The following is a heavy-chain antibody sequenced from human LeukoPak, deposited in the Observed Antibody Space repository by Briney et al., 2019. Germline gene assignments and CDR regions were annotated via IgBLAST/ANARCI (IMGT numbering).Heavy chain of an antibody. V-gene: IGHV4-39*01. Sequence: SETLSLTCTVSGGSISSSGYYWGWIRQPPGKGLEWIGSIYYSGSTYYNPSLKSRVTISVDTSKNQFSLKLSSVTAADTAVYYCARQDITGTTPFDYWGQGTLVTVSS. J-gene: IGHJ4*02. CDR3: ARQDITGTTPFDY. D-gene: IGHD1-7*01. CDR1: GGSISSSGYY. CDR2: IYYSGST.